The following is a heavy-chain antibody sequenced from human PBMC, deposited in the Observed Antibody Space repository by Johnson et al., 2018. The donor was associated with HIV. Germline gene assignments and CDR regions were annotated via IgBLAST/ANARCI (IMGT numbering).Heavy chain of an antibody. CDR3: ARDWGTRGWDDAFDI. CDR2: IRSSGSTI. Sequence: VQLVESGGGVVQPGGSLRLSCAASGFTFSDYYMNWIRQAPGKGLEWVSYIRSSGSTIYYADSVKGRFTISRDNAKNSLYLQMNSLRAEDTAVYYCARDWGTRGWDDAFDIWGQGTMVTVSS. CDR1: GFTFSDYY. V-gene: IGHV3-11*04. D-gene: IGHD3-16*01. J-gene: IGHJ3*02.